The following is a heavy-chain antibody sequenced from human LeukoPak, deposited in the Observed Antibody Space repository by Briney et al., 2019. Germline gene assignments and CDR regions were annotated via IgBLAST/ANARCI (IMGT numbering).Heavy chain of an antibody. CDR1: GFTFSSYA. V-gene: IGHV3-30-3*01. CDR2: ISYDGSNK. D-gene: IGHD6-19*01. J-gene: IGHJ4*02. CDR3: ASDRTPPRIAVAGTIDY. Sequence: GGSLRLSCAASGFTFSSYAMHWVRQAPGKGLEWVAVISYDGSNKYYADSVKGRFTISRDNSKNTLYLQMNSLRAEDTAVYYCASDRTPPRIAVAGTIDYWGQGTLVTVSS.